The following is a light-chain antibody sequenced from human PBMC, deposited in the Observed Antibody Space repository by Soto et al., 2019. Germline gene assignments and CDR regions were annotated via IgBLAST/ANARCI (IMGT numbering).Light chain of an antibody. J-gene: IGLJ3*02. Sequence: QAALTQPPSASGSPGQAVTICGNGTSSDVGGYNYVSWYQQHPGKAPKLMIYEVSKRPSGVPDRFSGSKSGNTASLTVSWLQDEDEADYYCSSHAGSNNVVCGGGTKLTVL. CDR2: EVS. V-gene: IGLV2-8*01. CDR3: SSHAGSNNVV. CDR1: SSDVGGYNY.